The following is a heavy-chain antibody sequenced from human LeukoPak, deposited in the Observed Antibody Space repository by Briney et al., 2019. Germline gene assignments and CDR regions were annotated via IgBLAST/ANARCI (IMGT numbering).Heavy chain of an antibody. Sequence: SETLSLTCTVSGGSITGTTYYWAWFRQPPGQGLEWIGSLYPSGSTYYSPSLKSRVSIFLDTSKSQLSLNMRSVTVADTAVYYCARRAGDWAVNWIDPWGQGTLVTVSP. CDR2: LYPSGST. CDR1: GGSITGTTYY. V-gene: IGHV4-39*01. CDR3: ARRAGDWAVNWIDP. J-gene: IGHJ5*02. D-gene: IGHD2-21*02.